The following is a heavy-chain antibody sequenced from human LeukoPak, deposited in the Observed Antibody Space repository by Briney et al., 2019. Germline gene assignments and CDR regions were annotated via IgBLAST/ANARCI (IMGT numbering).Heavy chain of an antibody. CDR3: AKVLAARTRYFYYFMDV. Sequence: GGSLRLSCAASGFTFSSYAMRWVRQAPGKGLEWVSAISGSGGSTYYADSVKGRFTIYRENSKNTLYLQMNSLRDEDTAVCDCAKVLAARTRYFYYFMDVWGKGTTVTVSS. J-gene: IGHJ6*03. CDR2: ISGSGGST. V-gene: IGHV3-23*01. D-gene: IGHD6-6*01. CDR1: GFTFSSYA.